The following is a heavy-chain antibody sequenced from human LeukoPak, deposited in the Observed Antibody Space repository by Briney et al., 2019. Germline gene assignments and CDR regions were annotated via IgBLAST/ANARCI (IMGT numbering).Heavy chain of an antibody. J-gene: IGHJ6*02. Sequence: GGSLRLSCAASGFTFSSYAMSWVRQAPGKGLEWVSAISGSGGSTYYADSVKGRFTISRDNAKNTLYLQMNSLRVEDTAVYYCARGLPAAPYYNYYGMDVWGQGTTVTASS. CDR2: ISGSGGST. CDR1: GFTFSSYA. D-gene: IGHD2-2*01. CDR3: ARGLPAAPYYNYYGMDV. V-gene: IGHV3-23*01.